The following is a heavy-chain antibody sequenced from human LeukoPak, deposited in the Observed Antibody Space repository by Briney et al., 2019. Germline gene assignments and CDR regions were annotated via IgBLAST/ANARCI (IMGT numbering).Heavy chain of an antibody. CDR3: ARNVTAGFFDY. CDR2: IYHSWGI. D-gene: IGHD1-1*01. Sequence: PSETLSPTCDVSGSSITSNYFWGWIRQPPGKGLEWIATIYHSWGIYFNPSLKSRVSISLDAFKNQFSLKLTSLTAADTAIYYCARNVTAGFFDYWGQGILVTVSS. CDR1: GSSITSNYF. V-gene: IGHV4-38-2*01. J-gene: IGHJ4*02.